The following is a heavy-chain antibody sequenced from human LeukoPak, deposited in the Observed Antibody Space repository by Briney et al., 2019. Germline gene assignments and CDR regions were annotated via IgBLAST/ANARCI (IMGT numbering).Heavy chain of an antibody. D-gene: IGHD3-22*01. Sequence: SETLSLTCTVSGGSLSGHYWSWIPQPPGKRLEWIGYVSYTRRTKYNPSLQSRVTISIDTSKSQFSLKLTSVTSADTAVYSCARLLDNDISGDPDTFDVWGQGTTVIVSS. J-gene: IGHJ3*01. CDR2: VSYTRRT. V-gene: IGHV4-59*11. CDR3: ARLLDNDISGDPDTFDV. CDR1: GGSLSGHY.